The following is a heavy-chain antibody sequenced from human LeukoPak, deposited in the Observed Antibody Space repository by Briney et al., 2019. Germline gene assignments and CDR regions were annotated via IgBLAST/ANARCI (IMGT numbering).Heavy chain of an antibody. J-gene: IGHJ3*02. CDR2: INPRSGGT. V-gene: IGHV1-2*02. D-gene: IGHD2-2*02. CDR1: GYTFGAYF. CDR3: ARERGSCSSASCYTSDAFDI. Sequence: ASVKVSCKAFGYTFGAYFMHWVRQAPGQGLEWMGWINPRSGGTKYAQKFQGRVTMTRDTSISIAYMELSRLGSDDTTVYYCARERGSCSSASCYTSDAFDIWGQGTMVTVSS.